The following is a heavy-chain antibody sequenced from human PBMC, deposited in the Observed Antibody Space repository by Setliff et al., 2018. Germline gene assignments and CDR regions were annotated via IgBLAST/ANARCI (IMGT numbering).Heavy chain of an antibody. J-gene: IGHJ2*01. CDR3: ARHHAQYYSDSSGYFYEDWYFDL. CDR2: IYYSGTT. D-gene: IGHD3-22*01. CDR1: GGSISNYY. Sequence: SETLSLTCAVSGGSISNYYWSWIRQPPGKGLEWIGYIYYSGTTNSIPSLKSRVTISVDTSKNQFSLKLSSVTAADTAVYYCARHHAQYYSDSSGYFYEDWYFDLWGRGTLVTVSS. V-gene: IGHV4-59*08.